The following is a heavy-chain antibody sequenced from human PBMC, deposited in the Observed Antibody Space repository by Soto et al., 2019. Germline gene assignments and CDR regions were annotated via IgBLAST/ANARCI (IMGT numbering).Heavy chain of an antibody. V-gene: IGHV1-3*01. CDR2: MNAGNGNT. D-gene: IGHD3-3*01. Sequence: ASVKVSCKASGYTFTSYAMHWVRQAPGQRLEWMGWMNAGNGNTKYSQKFQGRVTITRNTSASTAYMELSSLRSEDTAVYYCARTGFWGGYWGADYWGQGTLVTVSS. CDR3: ARTGFWGGYWGADY. CDR1: GYTFTSYA. J-gene: IGHJ4*02.